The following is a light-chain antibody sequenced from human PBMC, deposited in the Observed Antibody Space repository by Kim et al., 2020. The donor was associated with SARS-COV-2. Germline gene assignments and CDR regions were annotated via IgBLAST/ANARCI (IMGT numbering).Light chain of an antibody. CDR2: AAS. Sequence: ASVGDRVTLSCRACRDINNFLGWFQQKPGEAPKRLIHAASSLHSGVPSRFSGSGSGTEFTLTISSLHPEDFATYYCVQYATFPRTFVHGTKVDIK. V-gene: IGKV1-17*03. CDR3: VQYATFPRT. CDR1: RDINNF. J-gene: IGKJ1*01.